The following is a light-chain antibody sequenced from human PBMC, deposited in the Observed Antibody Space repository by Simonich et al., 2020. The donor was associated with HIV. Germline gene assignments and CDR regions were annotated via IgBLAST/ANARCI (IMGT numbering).Light chain of an antibody. J-gene: IGLJ3*02. Sequence: QSALTQSASVSGSPGQSITISCAGTSSDVDGYNSVSWYQQHPGKAPKLMIYDVSKRPSGVSNRFSGSKSGNTASLTISGLQAEDEADYYCTSYRSSSTWVFGGGTKLTVL. CDR2: DVS. CDR3: TSYRSSSTWV. CDR1: SSDVDGYNS. V-gene: IGLV2-14*03.